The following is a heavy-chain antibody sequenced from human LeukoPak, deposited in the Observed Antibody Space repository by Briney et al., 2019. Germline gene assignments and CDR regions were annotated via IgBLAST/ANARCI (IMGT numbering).Heavy chain of an antibody. CDR2: ISYSGGT. J-gene: IGHJ3*02. Sequence: SETLSLTCTVSGGSISISNYYWGWTRQPPGKGLEWFGSISYSGGTSYNPSLRSRVTISVDTSKNQLSLKLDSVTAADTAIYFCAREVEYYDSSGYRPHAFDIWGQGTVVTVSS. CDR1: GGSISISNYY. D-gene: IGHD3-22*01. CDR3: AREVEYYDSSGYRPHAFDI. V-gene: IGHV4-39*02.